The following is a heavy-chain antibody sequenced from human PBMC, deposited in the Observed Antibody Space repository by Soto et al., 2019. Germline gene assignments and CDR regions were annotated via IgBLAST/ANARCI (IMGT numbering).Heavy chain of an antibody. Sequence: EVQLVESGGGLVQPGGSLRLSCAASGFTVSSNYMSWVRQAPGKGLEWVSVIYSGGSTYYADSVKRRFTISRDNCTSTLYLQMNSLRAEDTAVYYCARDLNCYYYMDVWGKGTTVTVSS. CDR1: GFTVSSNY. J-gene: IGHJ6*03. CDR3: ARDLNCYYYMDV. CDR2: IYSGGST. V-gene: IGHV3-66*01.